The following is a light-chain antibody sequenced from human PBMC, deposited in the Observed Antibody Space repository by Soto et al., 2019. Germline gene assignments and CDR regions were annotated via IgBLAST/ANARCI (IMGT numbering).Light chain of an antibody. Sequence: AIRMTQSPSSFSASTGDRVTITCRASQGISSYLAWYQQKPGKAPKLLLYAASTLQSGVPSRFSGSGAGTDFTLTISCMQSEDCATYYCQQYYSYPPYTFGQGTKLEIK. CDR3: QQYYSYPPYT. V-gene: IGKV1-8*01. J-gene: IGKJ2*01. CDR2: AAS. CDR1: QGISSY.